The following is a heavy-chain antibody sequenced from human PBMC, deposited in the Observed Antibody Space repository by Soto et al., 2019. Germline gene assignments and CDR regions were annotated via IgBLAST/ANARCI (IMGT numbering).Heavy chain of an antibody. J-gene: IGHJ3*01. V-gene: IGHV1-2*02. Sequence: ASVKVSCKASGYTFTGYYMHWVRQAPGQGLEWMGWINPNSGGTNYAQKFQGRVTMTRDTSISTAYMELSRLRSDDTAVYYCASAVWFGELGDAFDLWGQGTMVTVSS. CDR1: GYTFTGYY. CDR2: INPNSGGT. D-gene: IGHD3-10*01. CDR3: ASAVWFGELGDAFDL.